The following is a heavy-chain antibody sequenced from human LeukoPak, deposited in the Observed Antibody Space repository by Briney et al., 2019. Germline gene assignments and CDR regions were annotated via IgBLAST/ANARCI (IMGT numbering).Heavy chain of an antibody. CDR2: IYYRST. CDR1: GGFISSYY. J-gene: IGHJ4*02. V-gene: IGHV4-59*08. D-gene: IGHD3-22*01. Sequence: SETQSLMCTVSGGFISSYYWSWTRQPPGKGLEWIEYIYYRSTNYNPSLKSRVTISIDASNTQLSLKLSSVTAADTAVYYCARPYDNDGYYYAHFDYWGQGTLVTVSS. CDR3: ARPYDNDGYYYAHFDY.